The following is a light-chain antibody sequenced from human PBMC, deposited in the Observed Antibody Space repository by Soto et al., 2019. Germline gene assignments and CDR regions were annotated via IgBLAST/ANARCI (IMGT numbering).Light chain of an antibody. CDR2: GAS. J-gene: IGKJ1*01. V-gene: IGKV3-15*01. CDR1: QSARIY. CDR3: LQYNQWVWM. Sequence: IEMTQSPATLSVSPGETVTLSCRASQSARIYLAWYQQKPGRTPRLLIQGASTRAPGVPARFSGSGSGTDFTLTISSLQSEDSAIYYCLQYNQWVWMFGQGTKLEI.